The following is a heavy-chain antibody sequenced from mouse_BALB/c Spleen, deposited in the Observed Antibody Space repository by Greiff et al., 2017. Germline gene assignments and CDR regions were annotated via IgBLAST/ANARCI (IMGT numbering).Heavy chain of an antibody. CDR3: TRITTVVAFDY. D-gene: IGHD1-1*01. J-gene: IGHJ2*01. V-gene: IGHV1-5*01. CDR1: GYSFTSYW. Sequence: EVQLQQSGTVLARPGASVKMSCKASGYSFTSYWMHWVKQRPGQGLEWIGAIYPGNSDTSYNQKFKGKAKLTAVTSASTAYMELSSLTNEDSAVYYCTRITTVVAFDYWGQGTTLTVSS. CDR2: IYPGNSDT.